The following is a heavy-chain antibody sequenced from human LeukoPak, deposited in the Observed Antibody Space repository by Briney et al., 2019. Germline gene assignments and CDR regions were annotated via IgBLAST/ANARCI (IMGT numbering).Heavy chain of an antibody. Sequence: ASVKVSCKASGYTFTGYYMHWVRQAPGQGLEWMGWINPNSGGTNYAQKFQGRVTMTRDTSISTAYMELSRLRSDDTAVYYCARILGYSGHDVYYFDYWGQGTLVTVSS. D-gene: IGHD5-12*01. CDR1: GYTFTGYY. V-gene: IGHV1-2*02. J-gene: IGHJ4*02. CDR2: INPNSGGT. CDR3: ARILGYSGHDVYYFDY.